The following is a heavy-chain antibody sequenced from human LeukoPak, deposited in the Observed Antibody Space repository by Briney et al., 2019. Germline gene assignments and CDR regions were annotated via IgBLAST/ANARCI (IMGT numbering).Heavy chain of an antibody. D-gene: IGHD1-26*01. V-gene: IGHV3-23*01. J-gene: IGHJ2*01. CDR3: AKDRTVGASYWYFDL. CDR2: ISSSGSGGNT. Sequence: GGSLRLSCVASGVTLSNYAMSWARQAPGKGLEWVSGISSSGSGGNTYYADSVKGRFTISRDSSRTTLFLHMNTLRAEDTAIYYCAKDRTVGASYWYFDLWGRGTLVTVSS. CDR1: GVTLSNYA.